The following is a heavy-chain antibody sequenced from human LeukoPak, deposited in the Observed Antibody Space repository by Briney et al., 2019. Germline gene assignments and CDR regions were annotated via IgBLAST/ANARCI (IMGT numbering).Heavy chain of an antibody. D-gene: IGHD5-12*01. CDR3: VKVSIVATIEDFDY. J-gene: IGHJ4*02. V-gene: IGHV3-20*04. Sequence: PGGSLRLSCAASGFTFDDYGMSWVRQAPGKGLEWVSGINWNGGSTGYADSVKGRFTISRDNSKNTLYLQMNSLRAEDTAVYYCVKVSIVATIEDFDYWGQGTLVTVSS. CDR2: INWNGGST. CDR1: GFTFDDYG.